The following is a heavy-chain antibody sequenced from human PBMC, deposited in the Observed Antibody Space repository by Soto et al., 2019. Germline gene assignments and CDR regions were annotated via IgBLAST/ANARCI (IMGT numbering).Heavy chain of an antibody. CDR2: IYYSGST. J-gene: IGHJ5*02. CDR1: GASISNSDNY. CDR3: VSLFLSGYHWFDP. Sequence: QVQLQESGPGLVKPSQTLSLTCTVSGASISNSDNYWSWIRQPPGKGLEWIGYIYYSGSTYYNPSLTSLVTMSVDTSKNHFSLPLSSVTAADTSVYYWVSLFLSGYHWFDPGGQGTLVTVAS. D-gene: IGHD3-3*01. V-gene: IGHV4-30-4*01.